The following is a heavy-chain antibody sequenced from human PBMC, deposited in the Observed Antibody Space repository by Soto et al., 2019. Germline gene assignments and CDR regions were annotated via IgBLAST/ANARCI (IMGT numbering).Heavy chain of an antibody. D-gene: IGHD1-26*01. CDR2: INPSDGRT. CDR3: ARSGESWYFVY. CDR1: GYTFTTYY. V-gene: IGHV1-46*01. Sequence: QVQLGQSGAEMKKPGASVKVSCEASGYTFTTYYIHWVRQAPGQGLEWMGIINPSDGRTIYSQKFQGRVTMTRDTSTSTVYMEVSSLRSEDTAVYYCARSGESWYFVYWGQGTLVTVSS. J-gene: IGHJ4*02.